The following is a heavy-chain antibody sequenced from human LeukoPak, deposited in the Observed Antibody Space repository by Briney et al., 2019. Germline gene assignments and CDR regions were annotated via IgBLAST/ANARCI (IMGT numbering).Heavy chain of an antibody. J-gene: IGHJ3*02. D-gene: IGHD3-22*01. Sequence: PSETLSLTCTVSGGPISSYYWSWIRQPPGRGLEWIGYIYYSGSTSYNPSLKSRVTISVDTSKNQFSLKLSSVTAADTAVYFCARGPYSYDSSGAFDIWGQGTMVTVSS. CDR1: GGPISSYY. CDR2: IYYSGST. CDR3: ARGPYSYDSSGAFDI. V-gene: IGHV4-59*08.